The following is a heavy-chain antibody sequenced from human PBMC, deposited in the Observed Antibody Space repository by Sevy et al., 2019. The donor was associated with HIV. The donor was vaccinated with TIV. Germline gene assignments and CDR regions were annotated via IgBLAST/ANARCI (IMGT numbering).Heavy chain of an antibody. CDR2: IIPIFDTP. D-gene: IGHD2-2*01. CDR1: GGTFSTYA. V-gene: IGHV1-69*13. Sequence: ASVKVSCKASGGTFSTYAISWVRQAPGQGLEWMGGIIPIFDTPNYAQKFQGRVTITADESTYTAYMELSSLSSEDTAVYYWARGHRPSTKSYYGMDVWGQGTTVTVSS. J-gene: IGHJ6*02. CDR3: ARGHRPSTKSYYGMDV.